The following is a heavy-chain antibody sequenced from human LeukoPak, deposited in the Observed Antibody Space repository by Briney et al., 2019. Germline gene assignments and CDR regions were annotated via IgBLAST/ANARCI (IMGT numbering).Heavy chain of an antibody. Sequence: GGSLRLSCAASGFTFSSYAMHWVRQAPGKGLVWVSRINSDGSSTSYADSVKGRFTISRDNAKNTLYLQMNSLRAEDTAVYYCAREADSGYEYYFDYWGQGTLVTVSS. CDR2: INSDGSST. CDR3: AREADSGYEYYFDY. D-gene: IGHD5-12*01. V-gene: IGHV3-74*01. J-gene: IGHJ4*02. CDR1: GFTFSSYA.